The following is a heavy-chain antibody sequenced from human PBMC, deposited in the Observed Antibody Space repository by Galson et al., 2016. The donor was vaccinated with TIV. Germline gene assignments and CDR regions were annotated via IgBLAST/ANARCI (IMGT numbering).Heavy chain of an antibody. CDR2: IIPMFGTA. D-gene: IGHD5-18*01. CDR1: GGTFSSYV. J-gene: IGHJ6*02. V-gene: IGHV1-69*13. Sequence: QSGAEVKKPGSSVKVSCKASGGTFSSYVIKWVRQAPGQGLEWMGEIIPMFGTANYAQRFQGRVTITADESTSTAYMELSSLRSEDTAVYYCAKDRNTAFDTHYSYYGLDVWDQGTTVIVSS. CDR3: AKDRNTAFDTHYSYYGLDV.